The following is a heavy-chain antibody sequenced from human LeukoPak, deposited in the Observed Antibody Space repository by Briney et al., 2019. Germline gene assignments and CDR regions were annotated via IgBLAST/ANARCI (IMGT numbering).Heavy chain of an antibody. CDR1: GFTCSSYG. CDR3: ARRLRIDAFDI. J-gene: IGHJ3*02. D-gene: IGHD4-17*01. CDR2: ISSSSSYI. V-gene: IGHV3-21*01. Sequence: GWALRLSYAASGFTCSSYGMHCVHQAPGKGLDLVSSISSSSSYIYYADSVKGRFTISRDNAKNSLYLQMNSLRAEDTAVYYCARRLRIDAFDIWGQGTMVTVSS.